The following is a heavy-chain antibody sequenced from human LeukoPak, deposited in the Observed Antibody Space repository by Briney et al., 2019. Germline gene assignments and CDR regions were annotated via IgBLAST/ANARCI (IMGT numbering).Heavy chain of an antibody. J-gene: IGHJ3*02. V-gene: IGHV4-34*01. CDR2: INHSGST. CDR3: ARRNYYDSSGLQSEALDI. CDR1: GGSFSGYY. D-gene: IGHD3-22*01. Sequence: SETLSLTCAVYGGSFSGYYWSWIRQPPGQGLEWIGEINHSGSTTYHPSLKSRVTISVDTSKNQFSLKLSSVTAADTAVYYCARRNYYDSSGLQSEALDIWGQGTMVTVSS.